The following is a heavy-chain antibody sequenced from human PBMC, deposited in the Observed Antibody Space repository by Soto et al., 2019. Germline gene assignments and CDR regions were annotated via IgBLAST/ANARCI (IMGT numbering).Heavy chain of an antibody. J-gene: IGHJ4*02. D-gene: IGHD3-22*01. V-gene: IGHV4-39*01. Sequence: QLQLQESGPGLVKPSETLSLTCTVSGGSISSGFYWGWIRQSPGKGLEWIGSMSYSGNTYYNPSLKSRITIAIDTSENQFSLTLSSMTAADTSVYFCARHADSRHPAGFDYWGQGTLVTVSS. CDR3: ARHADSRHPAGFDY. CDR2: MSYSGNT. CDR1: GGSISSGFY.